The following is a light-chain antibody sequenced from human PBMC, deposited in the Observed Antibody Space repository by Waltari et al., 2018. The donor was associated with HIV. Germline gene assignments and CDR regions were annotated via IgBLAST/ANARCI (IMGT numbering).Light chain of an antibody. CDR2: AAS. CDR3: EQSYNSPRT. J-gene: IGKJ1*01. V-gene: IGKV1-39*01. CDR1: QSIRSN. Sequence: DIQMTQSPSSLSASIGGRVTITCRSSQSIRSNLNWYQQKPGKAPKLLIYAASSLQSGVPSRFSGSGSGTDFTLTISRLQPEDFVTYHCEQSYNSPRTFGQGTKVEIK.